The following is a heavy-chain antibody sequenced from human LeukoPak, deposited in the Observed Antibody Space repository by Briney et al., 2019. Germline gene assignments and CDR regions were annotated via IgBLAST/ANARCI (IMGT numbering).Heavy chain of an antibody. V-gene: IGHV3-7*01. CDR2: IKQDGSEK. J-gene: IGHJ4*02. Sequence: GGSLRLSCAASGFTFSSYWMSWVRQAPGKGLEWVANIKQDGSEKYYVDSVKGRFTISRDNAKNSLYLQMNSLRAEDTAVYYCARGFRYFDWLPLDYWGQGTLVTVSS. CDR3: ARGFRYFDWLPLDY. CDR1: GFTFSSYW. D-gene: IGHD3-9*01.